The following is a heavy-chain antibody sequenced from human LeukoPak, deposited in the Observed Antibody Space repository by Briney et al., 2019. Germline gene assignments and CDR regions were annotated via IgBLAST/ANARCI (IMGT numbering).Heavy chain of an antibody. CDR2: IYYSGST. CDR1: GGSISSYY. CDR3: AKGYGDYVIWFDP. D-gene: IGHD4-17*01. Sequence: SETLSLTCTVSGGSISSYYWSWLRQPPGKGLEWIGYIYYSGSTNYNPSLKSRVTISVDTSKNQFSLKLSSVTAADTAVYYCAKGYGDYVIWFDPWGQGTLVTVSS. V-gene: IGHV4-59*08. J-gene: IGHJ5*02.